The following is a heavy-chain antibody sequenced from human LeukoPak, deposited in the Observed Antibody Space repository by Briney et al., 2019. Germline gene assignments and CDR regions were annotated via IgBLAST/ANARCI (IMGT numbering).Heavy chain of an antibody. CDR2: IYYSGST. CDR3: ARAVAVPLNWFDP. J-gene: IGHJ5*02. CDR1: GGSISSYY. Sequence: PSETLSLTCTVSGGSISSYYWSWIRQPPGKGLEWIGYIYYSGSTNYNPSLKSRVTISVDTSKNQFSLKLSYVTAADTAVYYCARAVAVPLNWFDPWGQGTLVTVSS. V-gene: IGHV4-59*01. D-gene: IGHD6-19*01.